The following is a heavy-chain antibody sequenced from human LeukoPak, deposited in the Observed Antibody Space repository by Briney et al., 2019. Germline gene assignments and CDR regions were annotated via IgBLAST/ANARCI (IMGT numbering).Heavy chain of an antibody. CDR3: ARGDTLEEALDY. J-gene: IGHJ4*02. Sequence: GGSLRLSCAASGFTFSSYAMHWVRQAPGKRLEWVAVISYDGSNKYYADSVKGRFTISRDNSKNTLYLQMNSLRAEDTAVYYCARGDTLEEALDYWGQGTLVTVSS. D-gene: IGHD5-18*01. CDR1: GFTFSSYA. V-gene: IGHV3-30-3*01. CDR2: ISYDGSNK.